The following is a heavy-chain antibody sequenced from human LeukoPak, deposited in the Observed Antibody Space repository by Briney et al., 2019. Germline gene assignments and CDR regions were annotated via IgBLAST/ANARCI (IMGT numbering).Heavy chain of an antibody. CDR1: GFTVSSNY. CDR3: ASFIYVWGSYPTDY. V-gene: IGHV3-66*01. Sequence: PGGSLRLSCAASGFTVSSNYMSWVRQAPGKGLEWVSVIYSAGSTYYADSVKGRFTISRDNSKNTLYLQMNSLGAEDTAVYYCASFIYVWGSYPTDYWGQGTLVTVSS. D-gene: IGHD3-16*02. CDR2: IYSAGST. J-gene: IGHJ4*02.